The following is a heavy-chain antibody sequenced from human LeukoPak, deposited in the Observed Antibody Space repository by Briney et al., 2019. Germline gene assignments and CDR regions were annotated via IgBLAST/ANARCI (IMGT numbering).Heavy chain of an antibody. Sequence: SETLSLTCAVSGGSISTSSTYHWGWIRQPPGKGLEWIGEINHSGSTNYNPSLKSRVTISVDTSKNQFSLKLSSVTAADTAVYYCARLRAYSGSYRNPTLDYWGQGTLVTVSS. CDR3: ARLRAYSGSYRNPTLDY. CDR1: GGSISTSSTYH. J-gene: IGHJ4*02. V-gene: IGHV4-39*07. D-gene: IGHD1-26*01. CDR2: INHSGST.